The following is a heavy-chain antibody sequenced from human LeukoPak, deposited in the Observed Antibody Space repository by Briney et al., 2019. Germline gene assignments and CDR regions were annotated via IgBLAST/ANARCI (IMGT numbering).Heavy chain of an antibody. CDR2: MNPTSGKA. J-gene: IGHJ4*02. Sequence: ASVKVSCKASGYTFTNYDVNWVRQATGQGLEWMGWMNPTSGKAGFAQRFQGRVSMTRNISISTAYMELSSLRSEDTAVYYCARGRGIAAVWGQGTLVTVSS. CDR1: GYTFTNYD. CDR3: ARGRGIAAV. V-gene: IGHV1-8*01. D-gene: IGHD6-13*01.